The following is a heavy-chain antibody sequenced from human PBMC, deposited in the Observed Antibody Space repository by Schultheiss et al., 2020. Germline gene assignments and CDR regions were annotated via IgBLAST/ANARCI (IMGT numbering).Heavy chain of an antibody. CDR3: ARGHYGDYVGWFDP. J-gene: IGHJ5*02. Sequence: SVKVSCKASGGTFSSYTISWVRQAPGQGLEWMGRIIPILGIANYAQKFQGRVTITADKSTSTAYMELSSLRSKDTAVYYCARGHYGDYVGWFDPWGQGTLVTVSS. D-gene: IGHD4-17*01. CDR1: GGTFSSYT. V-gene: IGHV1-69*02. CDR2: IIPILGIA.